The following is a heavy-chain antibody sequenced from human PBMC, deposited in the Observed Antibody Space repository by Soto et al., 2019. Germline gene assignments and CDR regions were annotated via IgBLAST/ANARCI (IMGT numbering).Heavy chain of an antibody. Sequence: PGESLKISCKGSGYSLTNYWISWVRQMPGKGLEWMGRIDPTDSKTNYSPSFQGHVTISTDKSISTAYLQWSSLKASDTAMYYCARSYYGVDVWGQGTTVTVS. J-gene: IGHJ6*02. V-gene: IGHV5-10-1*01. CDR1: GYSLTNYW. CDR3: ARSYYGVDV. CDR2: IDPTDSKT.